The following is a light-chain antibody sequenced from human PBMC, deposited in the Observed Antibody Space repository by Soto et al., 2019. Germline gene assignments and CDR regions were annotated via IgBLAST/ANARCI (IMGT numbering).Light chain of an antibody. CDR1: NIGSKA. V-gene: IGLV3-21*04. CDR2: SDT. J-gene: IGLJ2*01. CDR3: QVWDSGSAHVV. Sequence: SYELTQPPSVSVARGKTASISCGGNNIGSKAVHWYQQKPGQAPVLVIYSDTDRPPVIPERFSGSNSANLATLTISRVEAGDEADYYCQVWDSGSAHVVFGGGTKLTVL.